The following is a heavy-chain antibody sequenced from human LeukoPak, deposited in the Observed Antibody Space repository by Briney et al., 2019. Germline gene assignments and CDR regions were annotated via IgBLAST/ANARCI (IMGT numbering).Heavy chain of an antibody. CDR1: GFTFSLYW. J-gene: IGHJ6*02. Sequence: ESLRLSCAASGFTFSLYWMTWIRQAPGKGLEWIGEIYHSGSTNYNPSLKSRVTISVDKSKNQFSLKLSSVTAADTAVYYCAKRYQLLLGSMDVWGQGTTVTVSS. CDR3: AKRYQLLLGSMDV. V-gene: IGHV4-34*08. CDR2: IYHSGST. D-gene: IGHD2-2*01.